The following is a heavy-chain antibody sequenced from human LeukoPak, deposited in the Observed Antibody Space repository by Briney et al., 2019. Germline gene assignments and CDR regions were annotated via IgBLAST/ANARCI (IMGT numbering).Heavy chain of an antibody. CDR2: ISAYNGNT. CDR1: GYTFTSYG. J-gene: IGHJ4*02. Sequence: GASVKVSCKASGYTFTSYGISWVRQAPGQGLEWMGWISAYNGNTNYAQKLQGRVTMTTDTSTSTAYMERRSLRSDDTAVYYCAXVPYSGSYLGLFDYWGQGTLVTVSS. D-gene: IGHD1-26*01. CDR3: AXVPYSGSYLGLFDY. V-gene: IGHV1-18*01.